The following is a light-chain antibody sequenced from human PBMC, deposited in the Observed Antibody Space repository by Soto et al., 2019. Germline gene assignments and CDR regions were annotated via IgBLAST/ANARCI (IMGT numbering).Light chain of an antibody. CDR1: QGISSY. CDR2: AAS. Sequence: DIQLTQSPSFLSASVGDRVTITCRASQGISSYLAWYQQKPGKAPKLLIYAASTLQSGVPSKFNGCGFGTSLTLTNSSVQTESFATYKCQQLNSYHPYTFVQWNKLEIK. V-gene: IGKV1-9*01. CDR3: QQLNSYHPYT. J-gene: IGKJ2*01.